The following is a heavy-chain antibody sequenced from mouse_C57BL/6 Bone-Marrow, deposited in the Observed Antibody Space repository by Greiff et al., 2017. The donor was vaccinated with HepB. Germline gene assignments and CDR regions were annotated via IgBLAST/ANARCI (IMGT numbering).Heavy chain of an antibody. J-gene: IGHJ3*01. CDR1: VFSLSTFGMG. D-gene: IGHD1-1*01. Sequence: QVTLKVCGPGILQPSQTLSLTCSFSVFSLSTFGMGVSWIRQPSGKGLEWLAHIYWDEDKHYKPSLKSRLTISKDTSNNQVFLKITTVDTADTATYYSARDYYGSSYWFAYWGQGTLVTVSA. CDR2: IYWDEDK. V-gene: IGHV8-9*01. CDR3: ARDYYGSSYWFAY.